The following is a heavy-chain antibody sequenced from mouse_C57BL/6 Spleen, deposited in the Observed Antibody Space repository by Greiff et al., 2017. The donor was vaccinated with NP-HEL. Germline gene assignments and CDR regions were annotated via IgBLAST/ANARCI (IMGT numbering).Heavy chain of an antibody. J-gene: IGHJ3*01. D-gene: IGHD1-1*01. Sequence: QVQLQQPGAELVRPGTSVKLSCKASGYTFTSYWMHWVKQRPGQGLEWIGVIDPSDSYTNYNQKFKGKATLTVDTSSSTAYMQLSSLTSEDSAVYYGARASGSSWFAYWGQGTLVTVSA. CDR3: ARASGSSWFAY. CDR1: GYTFTSYW. CDR2: IDPSDSYT. V-gene: IGHV1-59*01.